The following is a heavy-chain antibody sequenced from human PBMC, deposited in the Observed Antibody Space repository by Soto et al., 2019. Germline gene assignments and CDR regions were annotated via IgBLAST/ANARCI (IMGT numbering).Heavy chain of an antibody. J-gene: IGHJ4*02. D-gene: IGHD3-22*01. CDR3: ARADYYDSSGPLTSH. V-gene: IGHV1-18*01. CDR2: ISAYNGNT. Sequence: ASVKVSCKASGYTITSYGISGVRQAPGQGLERMGRISAYNGNTNYAQKLQGRVTMTTDTSTSTAYMELRSLRSDDTAVYYCARADYYDSSGPLTSHCGQGTLVTVSS. CDR1: GYTITSYG.